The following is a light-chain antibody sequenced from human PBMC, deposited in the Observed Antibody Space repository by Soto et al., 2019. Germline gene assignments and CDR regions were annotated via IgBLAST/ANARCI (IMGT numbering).Light chain of an antibody. V-gene: IGKV4-1*01. Sequence: DIVMTQSPDSLAVSLGERATMNCKCSRSVLYKSNNKNHLAWYQQKPGQPPQLVIYWASTRESGVTDRFSGSGSGTDFTLTISSLQAEDVAVYYCYQYFSTPLTFGGGTRWIS. CDR2: WAS. CDR3: YQYFSTPLT. J-gene: IGKJ4*01. CDR1: RSVLYKSNNKNH.